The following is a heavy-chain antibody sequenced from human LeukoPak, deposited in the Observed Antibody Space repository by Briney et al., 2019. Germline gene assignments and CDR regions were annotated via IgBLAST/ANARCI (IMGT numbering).Heavy chain of an antibody. J-gene: IGHJ4*02. CDR3: ARDRVDYDFWSGPFVY. CDR2: IYTSGST. CDR1: GGSISSGSYY. D-gene: IGHD3-3*01. Sequence: PSQTLSLTCTVSGGSISSGSYYWSWIRQPAGKGLEWIGRIYTSGSTNYNPSLKSRVTISVDTSKNQFSLKLSSVTAADTAVYYCARDRVDYDFWSGPFVYWGQGTLVTVSS. V-gene: IGHV4-61*02.